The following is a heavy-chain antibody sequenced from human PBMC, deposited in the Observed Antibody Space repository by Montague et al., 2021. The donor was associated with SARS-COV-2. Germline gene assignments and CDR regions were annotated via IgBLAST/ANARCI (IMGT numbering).Heavy chain of an antibody. D-gene: IGHD1/OR15-1a*01. J-gene: IGHJ3*02. CDR2: IYFTGKT. CDR3: ARWGLNNAFDI. CDR1: GASINNSPYY. Sequence: SETLSLTCSVAGASINNSPYYWGWIRQPPGRGPEWIGSIYFTGKTYYHPSLKSRVTISIDTSKNHFSLRLSSVTAADSAVFYCARWGLNNAFDIWGLGTMITISS. V-gene: IGHV4-39*02.